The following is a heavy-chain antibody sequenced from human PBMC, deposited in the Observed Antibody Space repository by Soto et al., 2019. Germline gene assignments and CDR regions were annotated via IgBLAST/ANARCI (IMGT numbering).Heavy chain of an antibody. D-gene: IGHD5-18*01. CDR2: IDHRGST. CDR1: GGSISSSSYY. Sequence: SETLSLTCTVSGGSISSSSYYWGWIRQPPVKGLEWIGSIDHRGSTYYNASLKSRVTISVDTSKNQFSLELGSVTAADMAVYYCARSTGGYSYGFGWFDPWGQGTLVTVSS. J-gene: IGHJ5*02. V-gene: IGHV4-39*01. CDR3: ARSTGGYSYGFGWFDP.